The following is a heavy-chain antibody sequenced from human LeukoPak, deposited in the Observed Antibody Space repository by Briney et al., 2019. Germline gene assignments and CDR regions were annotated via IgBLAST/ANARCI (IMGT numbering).Heavy chain of an antibody. V-gene: IGHV4-39*07. Sequence: SETLSLTCTVSGGSISSSSYYWGWIRQPPGKGLEWIGSIYYSGSTYYNPSLKSRVTISVDTSKNQFSLKLSSVTAADTAVYYCARVWQGGDCLTFDPWGQGTLVTVSS. J-gene: IGHJ5*02. CDR2: IYYSGST. CDR3: ARVWQGGDCLTFDP. CDR1: GGSISSSSYY. D-gene: IGHD2-21*02.